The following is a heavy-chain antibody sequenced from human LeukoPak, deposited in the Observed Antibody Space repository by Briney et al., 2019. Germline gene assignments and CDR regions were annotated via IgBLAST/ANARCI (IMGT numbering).Heavy chain of an antibody. CDR1: GFAFSGYY. V-gene: IGHV1-2*02. Sequence: ASVKVSCKASGFAFSGYYIHWVRQAPGQGLEWMGWIRPASGDTKYAQRFQDRVTMTRDTSISTDYMELSSLTSDDTSVYYCARDNSGWYEFDPWGQGTLVTVSS. J-gene: IGHJ5*02. CDR2: IRPASGDT. D-gene: IGHD6-19*01. CDR3: ARDNSGWYEFDP.